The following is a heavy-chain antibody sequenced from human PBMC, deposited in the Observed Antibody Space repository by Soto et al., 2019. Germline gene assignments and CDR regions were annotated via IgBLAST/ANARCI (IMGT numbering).Heavy chain of an antibody. CDR2: IRSKGYGGTT. D-gene: IGHD2-2*01. V-gene: IGHV3-49*03. CDR3: ASLTSWSQEYYYGMDV. Sequence: PGGSLRLSCTGSGFTFGDFGMSWFRQAPGKGLEWLSFIRSKGYGGTTESAASVRGRFITSRDDSKSIAYLQMNSLKTEDTAVYYCASLTSWSQEYYYGMDVWGKGTTVTFSS. CDR1: GFTFGDFG. J-gene: IGHJ6*04.